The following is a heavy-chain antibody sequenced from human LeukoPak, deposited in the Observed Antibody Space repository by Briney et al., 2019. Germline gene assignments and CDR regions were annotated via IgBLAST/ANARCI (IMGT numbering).Heavy chain of an antibody. CDR2: MWYDGSNQ. V-gene: IGHV3-33*01. D-gene: IGHD5-12*01. J-gene: IGHJ4*02. Sequence: GGSLRLSCAASGFTFSTCGMHWVRQAPGKGLEWLAVMWYDGSNQYYADSVKGRFTISRDISKNTLYLQMDSLRAEDTAVYYCTRTIMGDFDYWGQGTLVTVSS. CDR1: GFTFSTCG. CDR3: TRTIMGDFDY.